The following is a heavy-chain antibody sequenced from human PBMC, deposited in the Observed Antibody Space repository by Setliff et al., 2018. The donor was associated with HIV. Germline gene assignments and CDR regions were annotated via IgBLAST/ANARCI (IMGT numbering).Heavy chain of an antibody. Sequence: TLSLTCAVYGGSFSGYYWSWVRQPPGKGLEWIGEVNHSGSTNYNSGSTNYNPSLKSRVTISVDTSKNQFSLKLSSVTAADTAVYYCAVSGYWEYFHDWGQGTLVTVSS. D-gene: IGHD2-15*01. CDR2: VNHSGSTNYNSGST. J-gene: IGHJ1*01. V-gene: IGHV4-34*01. CDR1: GGSFSGYY. CDR3: AVSGYWEYFHD.